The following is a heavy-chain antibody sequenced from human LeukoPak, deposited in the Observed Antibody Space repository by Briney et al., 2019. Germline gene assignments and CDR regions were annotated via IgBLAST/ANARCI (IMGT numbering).Heavy chain of an antibody. CDR3: REAAAGTLDAFDI. CDR1: GGSFSGYY. CDR2: INHSGST. V-gene: IGHV4-34*01. D-gene: IGHD6-13*01. Sequence: PSETLSLTCAVYGGSFSGYYWSWIRQPPGKGLEWIGEINHSGSTNYNPSLKSRVTISVDTSKNQFSLKPSSVTAADTAVYYCREAAAGTLDAFDIWGQGTMVTVSS. J-gene: IGHJ3*02.